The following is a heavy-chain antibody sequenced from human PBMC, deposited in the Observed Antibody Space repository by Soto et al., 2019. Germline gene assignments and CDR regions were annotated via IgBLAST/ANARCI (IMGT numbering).Heavy chain of an antibody. CDR2: IYHSGST. D-gene: IGHD2-2*01. J-gene: IGHJ4*02. V-gene: IGHV4-30-2*01. Sequence: QLQLQESGSGLVKPSQTLSLTCAVSGGSISSGGYSWSWIRQPPGKGLEWIGYIYHSGSTYYNPSLXGXAXIXLDRSKNQFSLKLSSVTAADTAVYYCARANPVYAVVWGQGTLVTVSS. CDR1: GGSISSGGYS. CDR3: ARANPVYAVV.